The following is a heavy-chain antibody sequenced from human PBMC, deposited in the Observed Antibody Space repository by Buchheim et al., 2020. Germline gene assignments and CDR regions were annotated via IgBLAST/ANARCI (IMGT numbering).Heavy chain of an antibody. V-gene: IGHV4-34*01. CDR3: ARMADYYDSSGYQGDAFDI. J-gene: IGHJ3*02. CDR1: GGSFSGYY. Sequence: QVQLQQWGAGLLKPSETLSLTCAVYGGSFSGYYWSWIRQPPGKGLEWIGEINHSGSTNYNPSLKSRVTISVDTSKNQFSLKLSSVTAADTAVYYCARMADYYDSSGYQGDAFDIWGQGT. CDR2: INHSGST. D-gene: IGHD3-22*01.